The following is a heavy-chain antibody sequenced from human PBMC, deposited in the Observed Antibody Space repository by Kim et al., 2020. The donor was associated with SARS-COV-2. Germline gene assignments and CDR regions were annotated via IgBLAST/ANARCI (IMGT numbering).Heavy chain of an antibody. CDR3: ARVGSSSWYFEGFGPYYYYGMDV. J-gene: IGHJ6*02. D-gene: IGHD6-13*01. CDR2: ISSNGGST. V-gene: IGHV3-64*01. CDR1: GFTFSSYA. Sequence: GGSLRLSCAASGFTFSSYAMHWVRQAPGKGLEYVSAISSNGGSTYYANSVKGRFTISRDNSKNTLYLQMGSLRAEDMAVYYCARVGSSSWYFEGFGPYYYYGMDVWGQGTTVTVSS.